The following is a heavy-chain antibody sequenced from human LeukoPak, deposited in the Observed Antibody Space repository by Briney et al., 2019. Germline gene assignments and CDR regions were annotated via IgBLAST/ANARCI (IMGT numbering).Heavy chain of an antibody. J-gene: IGHJ4*02. Sequence: SETLSLTCTVSGGSISSSSYYWSWIRQPAGKGLEWIGRIYTSGSTNYNPSLKSRVTISVDTSKNQFSLKLSSVTAADTAVYYCARGEAVAGLDYWGQGTLVTVSS. CDR2: IYTSGST. CDR1: GGSISSSSYY. V-gene: IGHV4-61*02. CDR3: ARGEAVAGLDY. D-gene: IGHD6-19*01.